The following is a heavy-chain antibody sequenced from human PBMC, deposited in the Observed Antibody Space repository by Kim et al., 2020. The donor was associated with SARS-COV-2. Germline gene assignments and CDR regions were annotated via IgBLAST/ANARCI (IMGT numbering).Heavy chain of an antibody. V-gene: IGHV3-7*01. CDR3: ARDWGGDYLPTNWFDP. CDR1: GFTFSSYW. Sequence: GGSLRLSCAASGFTFSSYWMSWVRQAPGKGLEWVANIKQDGSEKYYVDSVKGRFTISRDNAKNSLYLQMNSLRAEDTAVYYCARDWGGDYLPTNWFDPWGQGTLVTVSS. CDR2: IKQDGSEK. D-gene: IGHD4-17*01. J-gene: IGHJ5*02.